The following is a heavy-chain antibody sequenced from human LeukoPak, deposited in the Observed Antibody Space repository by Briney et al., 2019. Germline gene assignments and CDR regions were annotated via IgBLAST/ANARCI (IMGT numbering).Heavy chain of an antibody. D-gene: IGHD3-3*01. Sequence: GASVKVSCKASGYTFTSYGISWVRQAPGQGLEWMGWISAYNGNTNCAQKLQGRVTMTTDTSTSTAYMELRSLRSDDTAVYYCARTYYDFWSGYFSYYYYYMDVWGKGTTVTVSS. CDR1: GYTFTSYG. J-gene: IGHJ6*03. CDR3: ARTYYDFWSGYFSYYYYYMDV. V-gene: IGHV1-18*01. CDR2: ISAYNGNT.